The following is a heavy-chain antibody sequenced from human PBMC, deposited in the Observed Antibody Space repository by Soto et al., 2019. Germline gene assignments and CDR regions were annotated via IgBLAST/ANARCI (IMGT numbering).Heavy chain of an antibody. J-gene: IGHJ4*02. V-gene: IGHV4-59*08. D-gene: IGHD6-19*01. CDR3: AGGDGYSSGNY. Sequence: SETLSLTCTVSGGSISSYYWSWIRQPPGKGLEWIGYIYYSGSTNYNPSLKSRVTISVDTSKNQFSLKLSSVTAADTAVYYCAGGDGYSSGNYGGQGTLVTVPS. CDR1: GGSISSYY. CDR2: IYYSGST.